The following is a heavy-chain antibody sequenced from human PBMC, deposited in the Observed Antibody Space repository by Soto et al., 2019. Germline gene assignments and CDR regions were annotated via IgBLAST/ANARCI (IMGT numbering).Heavy chain of an antibody. J-gene: IGHJ4*02. CDR1: GFTFSSYA. CDR3: ARDWTPNVDTAMAEPPQKSWAPSGFDY. Sequence: QPGGSLRLSCAASGFTFSSYAMHWVRQAPGKGLEWVAVISYDGSNKYYADSVKGRFTISRDNSKNTLYLQMNSLRAEDTAVYYCARDWTPNVDTAMAEPPQKSWAPSGFDYWGQGTLVTVSS. D-gene: IGHD5-18*01. V-gene: IGHV3-30-3*01. CDR2: ISYDGSNK.